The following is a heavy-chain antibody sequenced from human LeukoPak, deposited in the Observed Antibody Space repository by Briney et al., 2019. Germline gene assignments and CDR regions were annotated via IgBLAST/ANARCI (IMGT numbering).Heavy chain of an antibody. CDR3: AKVDSVRREFDY. J-gene: IGHJ4*02. D-gene: IGHD2-15*01. CDR1: GFTFSRYW. CDR2: ISASGGST. Sequence: GGSLRLSCAASGFTFSRYWMHWVRQAPGKGLEWVSGISASGGSTNYAASVKGRFTISRDNSKDTLHLQMNSLRAEDTAVYHCAKVDSVRREFDYWGQGTLATVSS. V-gene: IGHV3-23*01.